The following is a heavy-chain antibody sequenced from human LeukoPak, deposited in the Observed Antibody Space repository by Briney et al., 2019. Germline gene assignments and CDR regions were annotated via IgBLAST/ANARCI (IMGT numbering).Heavy chain of an antibody. J-gene: IGHJ4*02. V-gene: IGHV4-34*01. D-gene: IGHD3-22*01. Sequence: ASETLSLTCAVYGGSFSVYYWSWIRQPPGKRLEWIGETNQSGNTNYNPSLKSRVTVSIDTSKNQFSLTLTSVTAADTAVYYCASFYYDSSGYLHRDYWGQGTLVTVSS. CDR3: ASFYYDSSGYLHRDY. CDR2: TNQSGNT. CDR1: GGSFSVYY.